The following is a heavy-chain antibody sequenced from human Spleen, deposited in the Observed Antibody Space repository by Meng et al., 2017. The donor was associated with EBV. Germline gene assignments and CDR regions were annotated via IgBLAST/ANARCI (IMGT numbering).Heavy chain of an antibody. Sequence: EVYLWGRGGALVKSGGSLRLSCAASGFTFSGYTMNWVRQAPGKGLEWVSSISSSGSYIYYADSMKGRFTISRDNADNSLYLQMNSLRAEDTAVYYCARDFSADPYFQHWGQGTLVTVSS. D-gene: IGHD1-26*01. V-gene: IGHV3-21*01. J-gene: IGHJ1*01. CDR1: GFTFSGYT. CDR2: ISSSGSYI. CDR3: ARDFSADPYFQH.